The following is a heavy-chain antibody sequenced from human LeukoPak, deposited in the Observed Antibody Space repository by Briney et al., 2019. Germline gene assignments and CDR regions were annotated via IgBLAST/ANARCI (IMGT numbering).Heavy chain of an antibody. J-gene: IGHJ3*01. Sequence: SVKGRFTISRDNSKNTLYLQMNSLRAEDTAVYYCARSSYSSSSSVWGQGTMVTVSS. D-gene: IGHD6-6*01. CDR3: ARSSYSSSSSV. V-gene: IGHV3-30*01.